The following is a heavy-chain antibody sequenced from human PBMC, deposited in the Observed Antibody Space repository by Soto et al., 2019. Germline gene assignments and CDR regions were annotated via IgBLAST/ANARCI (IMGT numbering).Heavy chain of an antibody. D-gene: IGHD6-19*01. V-gene: IGHV4-59*01. CDR2: IYYSGST. CDR3: ARVGVTGYSSGWYADGDVDGPLVY. J-gene: IGHJ4*02. Sequence: QVQLQESGPGLVKPSETLSLTCTVSGGSISSYYWSWIRQPPGKGLEWIGYIYYSGSTNYNPSLKSRVTISVDTSKNQFSLKLSSVTAADTAVYYCARVGVTGYSSGWYADGDVDGPLVYWGQGTLVTVSS. CDR1: GGSISSYY.